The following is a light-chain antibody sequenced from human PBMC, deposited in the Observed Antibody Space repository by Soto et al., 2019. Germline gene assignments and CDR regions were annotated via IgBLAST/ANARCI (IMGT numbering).Light chain of an antibody. J-gene: IGKJ1*01. V-gene: IGKV3-15*01. CDR2: AAS. CDR3: QQYNNWPRT. CDR1: QSVSSN. Sequence: EIVMTQSPGTLSVSPGERATLSCRASQSVSSNLAWYQQKPGQAPSLLIYAASTRATGIPARFSGSGSGTDFALTISSLQSEDFAVYYCQQYNNWPRTFGQGTKVEIK.